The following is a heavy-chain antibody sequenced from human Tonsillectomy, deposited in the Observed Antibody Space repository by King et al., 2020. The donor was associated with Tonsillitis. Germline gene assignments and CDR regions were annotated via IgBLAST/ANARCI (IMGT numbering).Heavy chain of an antibody. CDR1: GGSFSGYY. Sequence: QVQLQQWGAGLLKPSETLSLTCAVCGGSFSGYYWSWIRQPPGKGLEWIGEINHSGSTNYNPSLKSRVTISIDTSKNQFSLKLSSVTAADTAVYYCARGGLYDSSGYYYSGMDVWGQGTTVTVSS. D-gene: IGHD3-22*01. J-gene: IGHJ6*02. CDR3: ARGGLYDSSGYYYSGMDV. CDR2: INHSGST. V-gene: IGHV4-34*01.